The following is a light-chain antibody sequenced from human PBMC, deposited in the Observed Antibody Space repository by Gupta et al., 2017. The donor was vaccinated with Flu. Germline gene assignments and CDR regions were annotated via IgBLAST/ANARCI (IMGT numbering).Light chain of an antibody. J-gene: IGLJ2*01. CDR3: QTWGTGYVV. CDR1: SGHSTYD. Sequence: QVVLPQSPSATASLGASVTLTCTLSSGHSTYDIAWHQQQPEKGPRYLMTLNYDGRHTKGDGIPDRFSGSSSGAERYLSISSLQSEDEADYYCQTWGTGYVVFGGGTKLTVL. V-gene: IGLV4-69*01. CDR2: LNYDGRH.